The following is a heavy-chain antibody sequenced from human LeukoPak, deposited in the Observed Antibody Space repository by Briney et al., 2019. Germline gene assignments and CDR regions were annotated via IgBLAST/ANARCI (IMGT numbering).Heavy chain of an antibody. CDR3: AKDFPRRRAFGVVVPAASYIWGYGMDV. Sequence: QPGGSLRLSCAASGFTFSSYAMSWVRQAPGKGLEWVSAISGSGGSTYYADSVKGRFTISRDNSKNTLYLQMNSLRAEDTAIYYCAKDFPRRRAFGVVVPAASYIWGYGMDVWGQGTTVTVSS. D-gene: IGHD2-2*01. CDR1: GFTFSSYA. CDR2: ISGSGGST. V-gene: IGHV3-23*01. J-gene: IGHJ6*02.